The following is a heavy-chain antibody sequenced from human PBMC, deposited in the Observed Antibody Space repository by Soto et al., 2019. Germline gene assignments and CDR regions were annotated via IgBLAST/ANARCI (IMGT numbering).Heavy chain of an antibody. V-gene: IGHV3-30-3*01. D-gene: IGHD3-3*01. CDR1: GFTFSSYA. Sequence: PGGSLRLSCAASGFTFSSYAMHWVRQAPGKGLEWVAVISYDGSNKYYADSVKGRFTISRDNSKNTLYLQMNSLRAEDTAVYYCARVSLRFLEWFHFDYWGQGTLVTVSS. CDR2: ISYDGSNK. CDR3: ARVSLRFLEWFHFDY. J-gene: IGHJ4*02.